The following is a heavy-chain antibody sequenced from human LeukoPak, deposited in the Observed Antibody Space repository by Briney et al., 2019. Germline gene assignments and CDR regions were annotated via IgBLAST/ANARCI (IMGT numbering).Heavy chain of an antibody. D-gene: IGHD3-22*01. V-gene: IGHV4-34*01. J-gene: IGHJ4*02. Sequence: PSETLSLTCAVSGGSISSGGYSWSWIRQPPGKGLEWIGEINHSGSTNYNPSLKSRVTISVDTSKNQFSLKLSSVTAADTAVYYCARGGFVWTYYYDSSGYLPFDYWGQGTLVAVSS. CDR2: INHSGST. CDR3: ARGGFVWTYYYDSSGYLPFDY. CDR1: GGSISSGGYS.